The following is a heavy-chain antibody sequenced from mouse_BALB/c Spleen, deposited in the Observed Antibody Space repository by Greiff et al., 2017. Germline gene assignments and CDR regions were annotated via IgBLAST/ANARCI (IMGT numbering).Heavy chain of an antibody. CDR3: ARGAYSDYAMDY. V-gene: IGHV5-6-5*01. CDR1: GFTFSSYA. CDR2: ISSGGST. D-gene: IGHD2-10*01. J-gene: IGHJ4*01. Sequence: EVHLVESGGGLVKPGGSLKLSCAASGFTFSSYAMSWVRQTPEKRLEWVASISSGGSTYYPDSVKGRFTISRDNARNILYLQMSSLRSEDTAMYYCARGAYSDYAMDYWGQGTSVTVSS.